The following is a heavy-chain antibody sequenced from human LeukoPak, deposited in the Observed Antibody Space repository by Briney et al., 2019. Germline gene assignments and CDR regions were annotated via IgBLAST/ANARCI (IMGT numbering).Heavy chain of an antibody. CDR3: ARQHCSGGRCYSDYYYGMDV. CDR1: GGSINSYF. V-gene: IGHV4-59*08. D-gene: IGHD2-15*01. Sequence: SETLSLTCTVSGGSINSYFWSWIRQPPGKGLEWIGYIYYSRSTNYNPSLRSRVTISVDTSKNQFSLKLSSVTAADTAVYYCARQHCSGGRCYSDYYYGMDVWGQGTTVTVPS. CDR2: IYYSRST. J-gene: IGHJ6*02.